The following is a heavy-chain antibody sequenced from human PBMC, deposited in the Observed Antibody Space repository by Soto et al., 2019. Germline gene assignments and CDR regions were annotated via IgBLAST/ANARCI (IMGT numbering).Heavy chain of an antibody. D-gene: IGHD5-18*01. CDR3: ARVSGTYSSFLDY. Sequence: SETMSLTCSVADVSSSGGDDYWGWIRQPPGKGLEWIGSIYYSGSTYYNPSLKSRVTISADTSKNQFSLRLSSVTAADTAVYYCARVSGTYSSFLDYWGQGTLVTVSS. CDR2: IYYSGST. J-gene: IGHJ4*02. CDR1: DVSSSGGDDY. V-gene: IGHV4-39*01.